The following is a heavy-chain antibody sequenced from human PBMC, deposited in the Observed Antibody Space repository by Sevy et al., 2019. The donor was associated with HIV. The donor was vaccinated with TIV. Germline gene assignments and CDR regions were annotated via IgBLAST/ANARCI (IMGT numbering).Heavy chain of an antibody. Sequence: GGSLRLSCAAAGFTFSSYAMSWVRRAPGKGLEWVSTTSDGGGTTDYADSVKGRFTISRDNSKNPLYLQMNSLRVEDTAVDYCANTNTRAFDYVWGSYRPVFDYWGQGTLVTVSS. D-gene: IGHD3-16*02. CDR3: ANTNTRAFDYVWGSYRPVFDY. V-gene: IGHV3-23*01. CDR1: GFTFSSYA. J-gene: IGHJ4*02. CDR2: TSDGGGTT.